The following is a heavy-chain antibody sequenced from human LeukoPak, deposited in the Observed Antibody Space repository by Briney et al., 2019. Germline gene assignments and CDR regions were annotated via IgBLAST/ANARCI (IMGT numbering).Heavy chain of an antibody. D-gene: IGHD2-2*01. V-gene: IGHV1-69*13. J-gene: IGHJ5*02. CDR3: ARIVPAAINWFDP. CDR1: GGTFSSHA. CDR2: IIPIFGTA. Sequence: SSVKVSCKASGGTFSSHAISWVRQAPGQGLEWIGGIIPIFGTAGDEQNFQGIDTITEDESTSTAYMELSSLRSDDTAVYYCARIVPAAINWFDPWGQGTLVTVSS.